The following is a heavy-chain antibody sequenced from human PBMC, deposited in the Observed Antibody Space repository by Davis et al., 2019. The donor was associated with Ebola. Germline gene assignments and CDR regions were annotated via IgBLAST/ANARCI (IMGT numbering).Heavy chain of an antibody. V-gene: IGHV3-23*01. Sequence: GESLKISCAASGFTFSEAWMNWVRQAPGKGLEWVSAISGSGGSTYYADSVKGRFTISRDNPKNTLYLQMNSLRAEDTAVYYCAKDLGSGYDLSYGMDVWGQGTTVTVSS. CDR1: GFTFSEAW. CDR3: AKDLGSGYDLSYGMDV. D-gene: IGHD5-12*01. J-gene: IGHJ6*02. CDR2: ISGSGGST.